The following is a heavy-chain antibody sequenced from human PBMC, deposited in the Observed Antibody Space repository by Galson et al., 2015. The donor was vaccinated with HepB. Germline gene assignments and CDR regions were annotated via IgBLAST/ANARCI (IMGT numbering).Heavy chain of an antibody. CDR3: ARPIKQVGLYYYYYYMDV. J-gene: IGHJ6*03. CDR2: MNPNSGNT. CDR1: GYTFTSYD. V-gene: IGHV1-8*01. D-gene: IGHD6-6*01. Sequence: SVKVSCKASGYTFTSYDINWVRQATGQGLEWMGWMNPNSGNTGYAQKFQGRVTMTRNTSISTAYMELSSLRSEDTAVYYCARPIKQVGLYYYYYYMDVWGKGTTVTVSS.